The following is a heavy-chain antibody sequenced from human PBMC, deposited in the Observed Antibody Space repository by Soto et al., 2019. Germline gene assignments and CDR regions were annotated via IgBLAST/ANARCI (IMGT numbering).Heavy chain of an antibody. D-gene: IGHD4-17*01. CDR3: AKGEINYGDYGPVDY. CDR2: ISYDGSNK. V-gene: IGHV3-30*18. J-gene: IGHJ4*02. Sequence: QVQLVESGGGVVQPGRSLRLSCAASGFTFSSYGMHWVRQAPGKGLEWVAVISYDGSNKYYADSVKGRFTISRDNSKNALYRQMNSMRAEDTAVYYCAKGEINYGDYGPVDYWGQGTLVTVSS. CDR1: GFTFSSYG.